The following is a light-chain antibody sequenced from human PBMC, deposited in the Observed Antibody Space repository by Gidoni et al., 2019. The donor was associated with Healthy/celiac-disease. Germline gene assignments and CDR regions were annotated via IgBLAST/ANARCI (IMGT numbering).Light chain of an antibody. V-gene: IGKV2-28*01. CDR2: LGS. CDR1: QSVLHSNGYNY. CDR3: MQALQISLT. Sequence: DIVMTQSPLSMPVTPGEPASISCRSSQSVLHSNGYNYLDWYLQKPGQSPPLLIYLGSNRASGVPDRFSGSGSGTDFTLKISRVAAEDVGVYYRMQALQISLTFXGXTKVEIK. J-gene: IGKJ4*01.